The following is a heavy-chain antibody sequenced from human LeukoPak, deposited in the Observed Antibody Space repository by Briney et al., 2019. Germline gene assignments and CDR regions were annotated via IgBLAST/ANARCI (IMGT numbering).Heavy chain of an antibody. J-gene: IGHJ6*02. CDR2: INSDGSIT. CDR1: GFTFTTYW. Sequence: GGSLRLSCAASGFTFTTYWMHWVRQAPGKGLVWVSHINSDGSITSYADSVKGRFTISRDNAKNTLYLQMNSLRVEDTAVYYCARDAVDTANAVWGQGTMVTVSS. V-gene: IGHV3-74*01. D-gene: IGHD5-18*01. CDR3: ARDAVDTANAV.